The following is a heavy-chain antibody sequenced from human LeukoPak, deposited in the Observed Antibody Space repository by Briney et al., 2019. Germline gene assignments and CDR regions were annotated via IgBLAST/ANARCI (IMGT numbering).Heavy chain of an antibody. CDR2: IRGSGGGT. Sequence: PGGSLRLSCAVSGFTFSKYAMMWVRQAPGKGLEWVSAIRGSGGGTQYADSVRGRFTIFRDNSKNTLYLQMNSLRAEDMALYYCAKDNGYDFWSGLGAFDIWGQGTMVTVSS. J-gene: IGHJ3*02. V-gene: IGHV3-23*01. D-gene: IGHD3-3*01. CDR1: GFTFSKYA. CDR3: AKDNGYDFWSGLGAFDI.